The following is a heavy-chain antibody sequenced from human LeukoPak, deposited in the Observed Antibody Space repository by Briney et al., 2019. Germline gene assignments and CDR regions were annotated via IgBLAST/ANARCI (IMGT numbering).Heavy chain of an antibody. J-gene: IGHJ5*02. D-gene: IGHD3-22*01. V-gene: IGHV4-61*02. CDR2: IYTSGST. Sequence: PSETLSLTCTVSGGSISSGSYYWGWLRQPAGKGLEWIGRIYTSGSTNYNPSLKSRITISVDTSKNQFSLKLSSVTAADTAVYYCAIQKRRYYDSSGYLGGENWFDPWGQGTLVTVSS. CDR3: AIQKRRYYDSSGYLGGENWFDP. CDR1: GGSISSGSYY.